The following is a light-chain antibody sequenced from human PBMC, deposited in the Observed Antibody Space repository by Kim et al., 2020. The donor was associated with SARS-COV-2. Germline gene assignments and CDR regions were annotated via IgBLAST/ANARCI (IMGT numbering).Light chain of an antibody. CDR1: QDISKY. Sequence: ASVGDRVTSTCQASQDISKYLNWYQQKLGRAPKLLIYDASSLETGVPSRFSGSASGTDFTFTISSLQPEDIATYYCQQHDTLPITFGRGTRLEIK. CDR2: DAS. V-gene: IGKV1-33*01. J-gene: IGKJ5*01. CDR3: QQHDTLPIT.